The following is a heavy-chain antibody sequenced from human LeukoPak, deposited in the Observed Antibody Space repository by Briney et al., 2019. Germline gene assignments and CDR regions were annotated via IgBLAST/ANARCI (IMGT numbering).Heavy chain of an antibody. CDR2: ISSSSSYI. CDR1: GFTFSSYS. D-gene: IGHD6-19*01. CDR3: ARDGSGWSLFDY. Sequence: GGSLRLSCAASGFTFSSYSMNWVRQAPGKGLEWVSSISSSSSYIYYADSVKGRFTISRDNAKNSLYLQMNSLRAKDTAVYYCARDGSGWSLFDYWGQGTLVTVSS. V-gene: IGHV3-21*01. J-gene: IGHJ4*02.